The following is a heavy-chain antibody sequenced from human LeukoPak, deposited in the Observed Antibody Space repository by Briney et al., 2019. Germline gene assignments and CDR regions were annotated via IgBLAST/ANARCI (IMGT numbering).Heavy chain of an antibody. CDR1: GFTFSSYG. Sequence: GGSLRLSCAASGFTFSSYGIHWVRQAPGQGLEWVAFIHFDGSYKYYADSVKGRFTISRDNAKNSLYLQMNRLRAEDTAVYYCAVSFDYWGQGTLVTVSS. CDR2: IHFDGSYK. J-gene: IGHJ4*02. CDR3: AVSFDY. V-gene: IGHV3-30*02. D-gene: IGHD5/OR15-5a*01.